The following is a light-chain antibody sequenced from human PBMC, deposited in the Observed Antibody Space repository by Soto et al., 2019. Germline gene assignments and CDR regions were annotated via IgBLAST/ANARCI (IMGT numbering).Light chain of an antibody. V-gene: IGKV1-39*01. J-gene: IGKJ2*01. CDR2: TAS. Sequence: DIQMTQSPSSLSASVGDRVTITCRASQSISSYLNWYQQKPGKAPKLLIYTASNLQSGVPSRFSGSGSGTDFTLTISSLQPEDFETYYCQQSYSTPQTFGQGTKLEIK. CDR1: QSISSY. CDR3: QQSYSTPQT.